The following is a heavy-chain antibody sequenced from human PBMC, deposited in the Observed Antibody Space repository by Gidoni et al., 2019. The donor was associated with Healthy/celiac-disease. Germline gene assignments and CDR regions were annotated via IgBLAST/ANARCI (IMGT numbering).Heavy chain of an antibody. V-gene: IGHV3-23*01. CDR1: GFPFSSYA. J-gene: IGHJ1*01. CDR3: AKTPSQYGDYVFEYFQH. CDR2: ISGSGGST. D-gene: IGHD4-17*01. Sequence: EVQLLESGGGLVQPGGSLRLSCAASGFPFSSYAMSWVRQAPGKGLEWVSAISGSGGSTYYADSVKGRFTISRDNSKNTLYLQMNSLRAEDTAVYYCAKTPSQYGDYVFEYFQHWGQGTLVTVSS.